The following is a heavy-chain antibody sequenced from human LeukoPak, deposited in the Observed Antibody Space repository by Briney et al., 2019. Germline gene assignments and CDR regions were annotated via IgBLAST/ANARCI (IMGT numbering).Heavy chain of an antibody. CDR1: GGSISSSSYY. CDR2: INHSGST. Sequence: SETLSLTCTVSGGSISSSSYYWGWIRQPPGKGLEWIGEINHSGSTNYNPSLKSRVTISVDTSKNQFSLKLSSVTAADTAVYYCARGRTLSSGWYRTNWFDPWGQGTLVTVSS. CDR3: ARGRTLSSGWYRTNWFDP. D-gene: IGHD6-19*01. J-gene: IGHJ5*02. V-gene: IGHV4-39*07.